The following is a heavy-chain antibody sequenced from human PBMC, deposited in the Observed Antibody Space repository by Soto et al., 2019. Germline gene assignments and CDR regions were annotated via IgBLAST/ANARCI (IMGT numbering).Heavy chain of an antibody. Sequence: PGGSLRLSXAASGFSFSSYSMNWVRQAPGKGLEWVSSISSTSSFIFYADSVKGRFTISRDNAESSLFLQMSSLRAEDTTVYYRGGPYSSGDRLLGYWGQGTLVTVSS. V-gene: IGHV3-21*01. CDR2: ISSTSSFI. CDR3: GGPYSSGDRLLGY. J-gene: IGHJ4*02. D-gene: IGHD6-19*01. CDR1: GFSFSSYS.